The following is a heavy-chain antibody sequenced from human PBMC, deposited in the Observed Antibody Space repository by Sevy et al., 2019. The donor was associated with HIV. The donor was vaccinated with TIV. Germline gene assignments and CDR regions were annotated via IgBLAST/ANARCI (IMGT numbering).Heavy chain of an antibody. V-gene: IGHV4-59*01. D-gene: IGHD6-19*01. J-gene: IGHJ5*02. Sequence: SETLSLTCTVSGGSISSYYWSWIRQPPGKGLEWIGYIYYSGSTNYNPTLNSRVTISVVTSKNQFSLKLSSVTAADTAVYYCARAIAVAETWFDPWGQGTLVTVSS. CDR3: ARAIAVAETWFDP. CDR2: IYYSGST. CDR1: GGSISSYY.